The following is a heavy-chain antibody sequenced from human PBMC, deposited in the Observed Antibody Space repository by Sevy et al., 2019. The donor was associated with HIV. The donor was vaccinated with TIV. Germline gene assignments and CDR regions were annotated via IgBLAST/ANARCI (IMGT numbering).Heavy chain of an antibody. Sequence: GGSLRLSCAASGFTFSSYEMNWVRQAPGKGLEWVSYISNSGTTISYSDSVRGRFTISRDNPRNPLYLQMNSLRGEDTAVYYCARDLPPSATTVAHFDHWGQGTLVTVSS. CDR1: GFTFSSYE. CDR3: ARDLPPSATTVAHFDH. D-gene: IGHD4-17*01. V-gene: IGHV3-48*03. J-gene: IGHJ4*02. CDR2: ISNSGTTI.